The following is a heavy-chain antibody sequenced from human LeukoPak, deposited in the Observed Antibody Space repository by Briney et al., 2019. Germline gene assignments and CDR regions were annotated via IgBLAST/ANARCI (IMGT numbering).Heavy chain of an antibody. Sequence: APVKVSCKTSGYTFTGYYMHWVRQAPGQGLEWMGWINPDSGATNYAQKFQGRVTMTRDTSISTAYMELSRLRSDDTAVYYCARGEGCSSTRCYYYCYMDVWGKGTTVTVSS. CDR2: INPDSGAT. J-gene: IGHJ6*03. D-gene: IGHD2-2*01. CDR3: ARGEGCSSTRCYYYCYMDV. CDR1: GYTFTGYY. V-gene: IGHV1-2*02.